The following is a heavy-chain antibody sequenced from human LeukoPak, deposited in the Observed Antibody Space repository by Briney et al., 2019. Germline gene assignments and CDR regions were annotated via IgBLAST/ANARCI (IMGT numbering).Heavy chain of an antibody. CDR2: IRYDGSNK. CDR1: GFTFSSYG. V-gene: IGHV3-30*02. CDR3: ANTGNSRGAY. J-gene: IGHJ4*02. D-gene: IGHD2/OR15-2a*01. Sequence: GGSLRLSCAASGFTFSSYGMHWVRQAPGKGLEWVAFIRYDGSNKYYADSVKGRFIISRDNSKNTLYLQMNSLRAEDTAVYYCANTGNSRGAYWGQGTLVTVSS.